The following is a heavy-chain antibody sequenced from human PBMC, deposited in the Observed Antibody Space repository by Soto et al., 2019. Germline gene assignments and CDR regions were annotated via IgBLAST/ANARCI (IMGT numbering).Heavy chain of an antibody. Sequence: GGSLRLSCAASGFTFSSYGMHWVRQAPGKGLEWVAGISYDGNNKYYADSVKGRFTMSRDNAKNTLYLQMNSLRAADTAVYYCARDGLIWFGSDAFDIWGQGTMVTVSS. J-gene: IGHJ3*02. D-gene: IGHD3-10*01. CDR3: ARDGLIWFGSDAFDI. CDR1: GFTFSSYG. CDR2: ISYDGNNK. V-gene: IGHV3-30*03.